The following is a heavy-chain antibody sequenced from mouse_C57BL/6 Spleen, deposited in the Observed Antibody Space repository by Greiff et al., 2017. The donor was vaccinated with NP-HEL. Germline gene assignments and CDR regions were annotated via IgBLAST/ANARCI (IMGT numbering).Heavy chain of an antibody. CDR3: ATFINTIVPFDY. CDR1: GYTFTSYG. V-gene: IGHV1-81*01. D-gene: IGHD2-5*01. J-gene: IGHJ2*01. Sequence: QVQLQQSGAELARPGASVKLSCKASGYTFTSYGISWVKQRTGQGLEWIGEIYPRSGNTYYNEKFKGKATLTADKSSSTAYMELRSLTSEDSAVYLCATFINTIVPFDYWRQRTTHTVSS. CDR2: IYPRSGNT.